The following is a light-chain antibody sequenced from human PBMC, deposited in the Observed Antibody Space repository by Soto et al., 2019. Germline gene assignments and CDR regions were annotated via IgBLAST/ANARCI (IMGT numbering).Light chain of an antibody. V-gene: IGLV2-14*03. CDR1: SSDIDAYNF. CDR2: DVN. Sequence: QSALTQPASVSGSPGQSITISCTGTSSDIDAYNFVSWYQQHPGKAPKLMLYDVNIRPSGVSNRFSGSKSGNTASLTISGLQAEDEADYYCTSWTTSTTMIFGGGIKVTVL. J-gene: IGLJ2*01. CDR3: TSWTTSTTMI.